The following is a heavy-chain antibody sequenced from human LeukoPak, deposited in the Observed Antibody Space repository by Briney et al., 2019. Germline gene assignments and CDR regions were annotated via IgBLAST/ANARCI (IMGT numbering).Heavy chain of an antibody. V-gene: IGHV3-48*04. Sequence: PGGSLRLSCAVAGFTFSDYTRNWVRQAPGKGLEWVSYIDLSGSTLYYVDSVKGRFTISRDNAKNSLYLQMNSLRAEDTGVYYCARGPPLFDPWGQGTLVAVSS. CDR3: ARGPPLFDP. J-gene: IGHJ5*02. CDR2: IDLSGSTL. CDR1: GFTFSDYT.